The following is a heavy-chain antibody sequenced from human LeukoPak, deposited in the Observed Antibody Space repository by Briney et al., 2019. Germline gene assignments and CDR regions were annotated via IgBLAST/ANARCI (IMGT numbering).Heavy chain of an antibody. CDR1: GGTFSSYA. D-gene: IGHD1-7*01. J-gene: IGHJ5*02. CDR3: ARDLNYGGNWFDP. CDR2: IIPIFGTA. Sequence: SVKVSCKASGGTFSSYAISWVRQASGQGLEWMGGIIPIFGTANYAQKFQGRVTITTDESTSTAYMELSSLRSEDTAVYYCARDLNYGGNWFDPWGQGTLVTVSS. V-gene: IGHV1-69*05.